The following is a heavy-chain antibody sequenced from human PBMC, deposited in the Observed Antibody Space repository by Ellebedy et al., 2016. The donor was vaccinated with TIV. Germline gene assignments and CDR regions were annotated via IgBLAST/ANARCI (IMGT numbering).Heavy chain of an antibody. Sequence: GESLKTSCAAPGFTFRSYGMHWVRQAPGKGLEGVSLILYDGSNRYYGDSVKGRFSISRDNSKNTLYLEMNSLGAEDTAVYYCAADAWWRLDSWGQGTLVTVSS. J-gene: IGHJ4*02. CDR3: AADAWWRLDS. CDR2: ILYDGSNR. CDR1: GFTFRSYG. V-gene: IGHV3-30*02. D-gene: IGHD2-15*01.